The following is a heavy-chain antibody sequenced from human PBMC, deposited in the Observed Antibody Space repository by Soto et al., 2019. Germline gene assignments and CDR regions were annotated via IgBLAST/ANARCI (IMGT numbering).Heavy chain of an antibody. CDR3: AKDSGTAGYDDS. CDR2: IIPLLDVT. V-gene: IGHV1-69*02. Sequence: QVQLVQSGAEVKKPGSSVKVSCKASGGTFSTYTINWVRQAPGQGLEWMGRIIPLLDVTNNAQKFQGRVTITADNSTSTVYMELTSPTSQDTAVYYCAKDSGTAGYDDSWGQGTLVTVSS. D-gene: IGHD3-9*01. J-gene: IGHJ4*02. CDR1: GGTFSTYT.